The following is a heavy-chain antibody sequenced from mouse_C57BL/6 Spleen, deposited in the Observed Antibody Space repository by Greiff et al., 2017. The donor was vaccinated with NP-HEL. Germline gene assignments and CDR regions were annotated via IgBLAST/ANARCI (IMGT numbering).Heavy chain of an antibody. Sequence: QVHVKQPGAELVRPGSSVKLSCKASGYTFTSYWMHWVKQRPIQGLEWIGNIDPSDSETHYNQKFKDKATLTVDKSSSTAYMQLSSLTSEDSAVYYCARGSYYGSSYHFDYWGQGTTLTVSS. CDR2: IDPSDSET. V-gene: IGHV1-52*01. D-gene: IGHD1-1*01. J-gene: IGHJ2*01. CDR1: GYTFTSYW. CDR3: ARGSYYGSSYHFDY.